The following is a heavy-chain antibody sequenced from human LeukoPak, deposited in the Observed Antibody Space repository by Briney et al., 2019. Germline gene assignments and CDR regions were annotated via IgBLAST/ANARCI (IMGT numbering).Heavy chain of an antibody. D-gene: IGHD3-3*01. Sequence: GESLKISCKVSGYSFTFYWIAWVRQMPGKGLEWAGIIYPGDSDTRYSPSFQGQVSISADKSIRTAYLQWSSLKASDSAMYYCARVPNYDFWSGHSFYFDYWGQGTLVTVSS. V-gene: IGHV5-51*01. CDR2: IYPGDSDT. CDR3: ARVPNYDFWSGHSFYFDY. CDR1: GYSFTFYW. J-gene: IGHJ4*02.